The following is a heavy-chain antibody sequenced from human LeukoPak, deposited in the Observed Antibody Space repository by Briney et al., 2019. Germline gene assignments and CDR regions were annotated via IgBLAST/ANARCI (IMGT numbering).Heavy chain of an antibody. V-gene: IGHV3-23*01. J-gene: IGHJ4*02. CDR1: GFSFSSSA. Sequence: QPGGSLRLSCAASGFSFSSSAMSWVRQAPGKGLEWVSAITESGGSTYYADSVKGRFTISRDNSKNTLYLQMSSLRAEDTAVYYCAKLLWFGAYYFDYWGQGTLVTVSS. D-gene: IGHD3-10*01. CDR2: ITESGGST. CDR3: AKLLWFGAYYFDY.